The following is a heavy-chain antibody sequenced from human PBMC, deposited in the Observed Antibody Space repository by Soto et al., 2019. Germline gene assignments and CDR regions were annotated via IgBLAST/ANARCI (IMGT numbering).Heavy chain of an antibody. CDR2: ISNDGSRK. CDR1: GFTFSSYA. J-gene: IGHJ4*02. V-gene: IGHV3-30-3*01. Sequence: QVQLVESGGGVVQPGRSLRLSCAASGFTFSSYAMHWVRQAPGKGLEWVSVISNDGSRKYYADSVKGRFTISSDNSTNMLYLQMISLRPEDTGVYYCATPRPAIALAGYYYFDYWGQGTLVTVSS. CDR3: ATPRPAIALAGYYYFDY. D-gene: IGHD6-19*01.